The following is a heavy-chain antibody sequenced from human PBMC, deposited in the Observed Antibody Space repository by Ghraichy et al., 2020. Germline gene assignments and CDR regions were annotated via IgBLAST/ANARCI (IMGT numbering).Heavy chain of an antibody. J-gene: IGHJ4*02. CDR2: ISTSWGT. CDR3: ARHKGYSGPFDS. Sequence: SETLSLTCSVSGGSINGDYWSWMRQPPGKGLEWIGYISTSWGTKYNPSLESRVTISVDTSKNQFSLNLSSVTAADTAVYYCARHKGYSGPFDSWGQGTLVTVSS. V-gene: IGHV4-4*09. CDR1: GGSINGDY. D-gene: IGHD5-12*01.